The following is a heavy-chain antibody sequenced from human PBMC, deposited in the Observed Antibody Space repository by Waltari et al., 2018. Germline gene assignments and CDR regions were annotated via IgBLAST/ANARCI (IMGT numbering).Heavy chain of an antibody. CDR2: IYTSGRT. J-gene: IGHJ6*02. CDR3: ATTWDNESYHYNVIDL. D-gene: IGHD1-26*01. CDR1: GGSIDGGSDY. V-gene: IGHV4-61*09. Sequence: QVQLQESGPGLLKPSQTLSLTCTVSGGSIDGGSDYWTWVRQPAGKGLEWIGHIYTSGRTNYNPSLKSRVTISLDTSKNEFSLKLSSVNAADTAMYYCATTWDNESYHYNVIDLWCQGTRVTVSS.